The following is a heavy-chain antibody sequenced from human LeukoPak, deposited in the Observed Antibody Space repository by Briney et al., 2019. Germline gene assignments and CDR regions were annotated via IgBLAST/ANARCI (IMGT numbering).Heavy chain of an antibody. CDR3: ARAASGSYSWFDP. V-gene: IGHV3-30-3*01. D-gene: IGHD3-10*01. CDR1: GFTFSSYA. Sequence: PGGSLRLSCAASGFTFSSYAMHWVRQAPGKGLEWVAVISYDGSNKYYADSVKGRFTISRDNSKDTLYLQMNSLRAEDTAVYYCARAASGSYSWFDPWGQGTLVTVSS. J-gene: IGHJ5*02. CDR2: ISYDGSNK.